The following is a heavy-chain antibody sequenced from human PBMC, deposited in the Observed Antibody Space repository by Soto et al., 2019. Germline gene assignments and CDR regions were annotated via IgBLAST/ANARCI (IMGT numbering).Heavy chain of an antibody. CDR1: GFTVSSKY. CDR3: AREATMDV. Sequence: GGSLRLSCAAYGFTVSSKYMSWVRQAPGKGLEWVSIIWSAGLIYYADSVRGRFTISRDISKNILYLEMTSLRADDTAVYYCAREATMDVWGQGTTVTVSS. V-gene: IGHV3-53*01. J-gene: IGHJ6*02. CDR2: IWSAGLI.